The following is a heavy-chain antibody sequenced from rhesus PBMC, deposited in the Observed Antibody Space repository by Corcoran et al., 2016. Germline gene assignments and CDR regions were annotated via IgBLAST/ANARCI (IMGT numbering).Heavy chain of an antibody. D-gene: IGHD4-11*01. Sequence: QVQLQESGPGLVKPSETLSLTCTASSASITSNSWTGLRQSPVKGLEWFGYIYDIRGFTSYNPSLKSRVTSSTDTSNNQFSLKLSSLTAADTAVYFCARLTTVAYGDWRFDVWGPGVLVTVSS. J-gene: IGHJ5-1*01. CDR1: SASITSNS. CDR2: IYDIRGFT. CDR3: ARLTTVAYGDWRFDV. V-gene: IGHV4-147*01.